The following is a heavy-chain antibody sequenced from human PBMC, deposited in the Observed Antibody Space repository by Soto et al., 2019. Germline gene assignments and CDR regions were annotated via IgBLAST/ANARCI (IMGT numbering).Heavy chain of an antibody. V-gene: IGHV1-3*01. CDR3: ASRQVVAGTNDYYYGMDV. D-gene: IGHD6-19*01. CDR2: INAGNGNT. CDR1: GYTFTSYA. J-gene: IGHJ6*02. Sequence: ASVKVSCKASGYTFTSYAMRWVRQAPGQRLEWMGWINAGNGNTKYSQKFQGRVTIIRDTAASTAYMELSSLRSEDTAVYYCASRQVVAGTNDYYYGMDVWGQGTTVTVSS.